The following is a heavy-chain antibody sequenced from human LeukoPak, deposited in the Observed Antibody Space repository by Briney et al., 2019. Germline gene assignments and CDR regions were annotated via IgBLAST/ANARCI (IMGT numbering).Heavy chain of an antibody. CDR2: ISAYNGNT. V-gene: IGHV1-18*04. CDR1: GYTFTSYG. D-gene: IGHD5-12*01. J-gene: IGHJ4*02. CDR3: ARDQPAGGYSGYAINY. Sequence: GASVKVSCKASGYTFTSYGISWVRQAPGQGLEWMGWISAYNGNTNYAQKLQGRVTMTTDTSTSTAYMELRSLRSDDTAVYYCARDQPAGGYSGYAINYWGQGTLVTVSS.